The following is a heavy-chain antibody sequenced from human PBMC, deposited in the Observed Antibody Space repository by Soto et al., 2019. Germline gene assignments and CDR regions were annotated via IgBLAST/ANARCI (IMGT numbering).Heavy chain of an antibody. CDR3: ARAFSSGYYCCGFDY. V-gene: IGHV3-23*03. D-gene: IGHD3-22*01. CDR1: GFTFSSYA. CDR2: IYSGGST. Sequence: EVQLLESGGGLVQPGGSLRLSCAASGFTFSSYAMSWVRQAPGKGLEWVSVIYSGGSTYYADSVKGRFTISRDNSKNTLYLQMNSLRAEDTAVYYCARAFSSGYYCCGFDYWGQGTLVTVSS. J-gene: IGHJ4*02.